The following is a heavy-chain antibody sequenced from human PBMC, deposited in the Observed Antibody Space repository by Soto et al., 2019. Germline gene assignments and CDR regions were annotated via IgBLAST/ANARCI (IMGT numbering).Heavy chain of an antibody. J-gene: IGHJ6*02. Sequence: ASVKVSCKASGYTFTSYDINWVRQATGQGLEWVGWMNPNSGNTGYAQKFQGRVTMTRNTSISTAYMELSSLRSEDTAVYYCARGGTYYYYYYGMDVWGQGTTVTVSS. V-gene: IGHV1-8*01. CDR1: GYTFTSYD. CDR2: MNPNSGNT. D-gene: IGHD1-26*01. CDR3: ARGGTYYYYYYGMDV.